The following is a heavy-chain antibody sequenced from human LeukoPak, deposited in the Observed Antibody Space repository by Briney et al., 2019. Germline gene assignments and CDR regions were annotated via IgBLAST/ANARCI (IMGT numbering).Heavy chain of an antibody. J-gene: IGHJ4*02. V-gene: IGHV1-18*01. D-gene: IGHD6-13*01. CDR2: ISASNGNT. Sequence: ASVKVSCKTSGYTFTTYGITWVRQAPGQGLEWMGWISASNGNTNYAQKLQGRVSMTTDTSTSTAYMELRSLRSDDTAVYYCARGPLIYHSSSWHFEYWGLGTLVTVSS. CDR1: GYTFTTYG. CDR3: ARGPLIYHSSSWHFEY.